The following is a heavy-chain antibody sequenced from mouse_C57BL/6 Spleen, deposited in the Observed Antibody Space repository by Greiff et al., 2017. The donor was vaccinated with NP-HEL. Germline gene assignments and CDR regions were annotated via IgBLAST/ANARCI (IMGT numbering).Heavy chain of an antibody. V-gene: IGHV14-4*01. CDR2: IDPENGDT. Sequence: EVQLQQSGAELVRPGASVKLSCTASGFNIKDDYMHWVKQRPEQGLEWIGWIDPENGDTEYASKFQGKATITADTSSNTAYLQLSSLTSEDTAVYYCTTELRLGFAYWGQGTLVTVSA. CDR1: GFNIKDDY. D-gene: IGHD3-2*02. CDR3: TTELRLGFAY. J-gene: IGHJ3*01.